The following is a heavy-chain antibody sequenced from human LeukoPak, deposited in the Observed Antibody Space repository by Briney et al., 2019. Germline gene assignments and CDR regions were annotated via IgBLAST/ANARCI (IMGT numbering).Heavy chain of an antibody. CDR2: ISDSGGST. Sequence: GGSLRLSSAASGFIFSNYAMSWVRQAPGKGLEWVSTISDSGGSTYYADSVKGRFTISRDNSKNTLYLQMNSLRAEDTAVYYCAKIGDFWSGSQPYYYYYYGMDVWGQGTTVTVSS. D-gene: IGHD3-3*01. CDR1: GFIFSNYA. V-gene: IGHV3-23*01. J-gene: IGHJ6*02. CDR3: AKIGDFWSGSQPYYYYYYGMDV.